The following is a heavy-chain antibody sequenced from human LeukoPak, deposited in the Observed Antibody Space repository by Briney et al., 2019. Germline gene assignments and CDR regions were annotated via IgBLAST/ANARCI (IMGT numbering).Heavy chain of an antibody. CDR3: ARGTDYYYGMDV. J-gene: IGHJ6*02. Sequence: ASVKVSCKASGYTFTCYYMHWVRQAPGQGLEWMGWINPNSGGTNYAQKFQGWVTMTRDTSISTAYMELSRLRSDDTAVYYCARGTDYYYGMDVWGQGTTVTVSS. V-gene: IGHV1-2*04. CDR2: INPNSGGT. CDR1: GYTFTCYY.